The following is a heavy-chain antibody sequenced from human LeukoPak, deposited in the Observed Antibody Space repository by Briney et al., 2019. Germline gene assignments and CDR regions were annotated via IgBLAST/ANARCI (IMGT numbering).Heavy chain of an antibody. V-gene: IGHV4-4*09. J-gene: IGHJ6*03. CDR3: ARRNHYYYYMDV. Sequence: SETLSLTCTVSGASISSSYWTWIRQPPGKGLEWIGFSYTSGSTNYHPSLKSRVTLSVDTAKNQFSLKLSSVTAADTAVYFCARRNHYYYYMDVWGKGTTVTVSS. CDR2: SYTSGST. CDR1: GASISSSY. D-gene: IGHD1-14*01.